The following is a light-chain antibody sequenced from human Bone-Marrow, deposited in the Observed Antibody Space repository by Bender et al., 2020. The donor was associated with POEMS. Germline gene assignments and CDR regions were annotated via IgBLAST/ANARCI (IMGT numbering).Light chain of an antibody. CDR2: GNE. CDR3: SAWDGILNGGV. Sequence: SVLTQPPSAAGTPGQRVTLSCSGSSSNIGGNAVNWWQPLPGTAPQLLLYGNEQRPSGVPARFSGYKSGTSASLALSGLQCEGEGDYFCSAWDGILNGGVFGGGTALPVL. CDR1: SSNIGGNA. V-gene: IGLV1-44*01. J-gene: IGLJ3*02.